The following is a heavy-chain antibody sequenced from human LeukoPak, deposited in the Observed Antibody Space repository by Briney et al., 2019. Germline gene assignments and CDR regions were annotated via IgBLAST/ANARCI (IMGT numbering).Heavy chain of an antibody. D-gene: IGHD2-21*01. CDR1: GGSIMSTTNY. J-gene: IGHJ5*02. Sequence: PSETLSLTCTVSGGSIMSTTNYWGWIRQTPGKGLEWIGSIYYSGTTYYNPSLKSRVTISVDTSKNQFSLKLSSVTAADTAVYYCAREVSYSTDRQNWFDPWGQGTLVTVSS. CDR2: IYYSGTT. V-gene: IGHV4-39*07. CDR3: AREVSYSTDRQNWFDP.